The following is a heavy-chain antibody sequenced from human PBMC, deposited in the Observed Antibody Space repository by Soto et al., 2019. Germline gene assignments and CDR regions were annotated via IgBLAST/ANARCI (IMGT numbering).Heavy chain of an antibody. CDR2: ITSNGRAM. D-gene: IGHD6-19*01. V-gene: IGHV3-11*01. Sequence: SLRLSCAASGFTFSDYYMSWIRQAPGKGLEWISYITSNGRAMSYADSVKGRFTISRDNAANSLYLQMNSLRVEDTAFYYCAREVSGSYSTFDSWGQRILVTVSS. CDR1: GFTFSDYY. J-gene: IGHJ4*02. CDR3: AREVSGSYSTFDS.